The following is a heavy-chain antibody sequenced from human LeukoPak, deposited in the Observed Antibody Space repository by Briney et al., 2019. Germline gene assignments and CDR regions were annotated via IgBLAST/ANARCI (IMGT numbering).Heavy chain of an antibody. Sequence: PGGSLRLSCAASGFPFSSYAMSWVRQAPGKGLEWVSAISGSADNTYYADSVKGRFTISRDNSKNTLYLQMNSLRAEDTAVYYCAKFRPDSSSWYWFDYWGQGTLVTVSS. CDR1: GFPFSSYA. V-gene: IGHV3-23*01. CDR2: ISGSADNT. D-gene: IGHD6-13*01. J-gene: IGHJ4*02. CDR3: AKFRPDSSSWYWFDY.